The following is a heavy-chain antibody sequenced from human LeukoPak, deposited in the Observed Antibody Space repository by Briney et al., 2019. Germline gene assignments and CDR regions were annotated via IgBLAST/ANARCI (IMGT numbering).Heavy chain of an antibody. CDR3: ARGGPIYCSGDSCYPGDY. CDR2: ISSSSSYI. Sequence: GGSLRLSCAASGFTFSSYSMNWVRQAPGKGLEWVSSISSSSSYIYYADSVKGRFTISRDNAKNSLYLQMNSLRAEDTAVYYCARGGPIYCSGDSCYPGDYWGQGTLVTVSS. J-gene: IGHJ4*02. CDR1: GFTFSSYS. V-gene: IGHV3-21*01. D-gene: IGHD2-15*01.